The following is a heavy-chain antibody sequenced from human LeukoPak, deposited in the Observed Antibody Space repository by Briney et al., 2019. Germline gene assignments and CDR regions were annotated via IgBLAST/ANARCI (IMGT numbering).Heavy chain of an antibody. V-gene: IGHV4-4*07. CDR3: ARDRASSGSNWFDP. J-gene: IGHJ5*02. D-gene: IGHD3-22*01. CDR1: GGSISSYY. CDR2: IYTSGST. Sequence: PSETLSLTCTVSGGSISSYYWSWIRQPAGKGLEWIGRIYTSGSTNYNPPLKSRVTMSVDTSKNQFSLKLSSVTAADTAVYYCARDRASSGSNWFDPWGQGTLVTVSS.